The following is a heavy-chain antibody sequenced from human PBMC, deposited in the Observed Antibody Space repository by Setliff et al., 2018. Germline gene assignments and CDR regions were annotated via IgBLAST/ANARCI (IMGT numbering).Heavy chain of an antibody. CDR2: FDHSGTT. V-gene: IGHV4-34*01. D-gene: IGHD1-26*01. Sequence: SETLSLTCTVYGASFSNYYWGWVRQPPEERLEWIAEFDHSGTTKYNPSLMGRVTISVDTSTNQFSLRLTSLTAADTAVYFCARDNTILGATDHWGQGTLVTVS. CDR1: GASFSNYY. J-gene: IGHJ5*02. CDR3: ARDNTILGATDH.